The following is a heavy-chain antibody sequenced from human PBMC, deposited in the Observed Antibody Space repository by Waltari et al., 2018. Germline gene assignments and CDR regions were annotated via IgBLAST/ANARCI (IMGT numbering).Heavy chain of an antibody. D-gene: IGHD3-22*01. J-gene: IGHJ6*02. CDR3: ARGVTYYYDSSGFLDV. V-gene: IGHV1-2*06. CDR2: INPNSGGT. Sequence: QVQLVQSGAEVKKPGASVKVSCKASGYTFTGYYMHWVRQAPGQGLEWMGRINPNSGGTNYAQKFQGRVTMTRDTSISTAYMELSRLRSDDTAVYYCARGVTYYYDSSGFLDVWGQGTTVTVSS. CDR1: GYTFTGYY.